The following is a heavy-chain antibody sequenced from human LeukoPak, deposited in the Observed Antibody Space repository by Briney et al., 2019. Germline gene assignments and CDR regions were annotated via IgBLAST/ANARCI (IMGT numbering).Heavy chain of an antibody. Sequence: SETLSLTCAVYGGSFSGYYWSWIRQPPGKGLEWIGEINHSGSTNYNPSLKSRVTISVDTSKNQFSLKQSSVTAADTAVYYCARVLRHGGYDYRGWYYFDYWGQGTLVTVSS. CDR1: GGSFSGYY. CDR3: ARVLRHGGYDYRGWYYFDY. D-gene: IGHD5-12*01. V-gene: IGHV4-34*01. J-gene: IGHJ4*02. CDR2: INHSGST.